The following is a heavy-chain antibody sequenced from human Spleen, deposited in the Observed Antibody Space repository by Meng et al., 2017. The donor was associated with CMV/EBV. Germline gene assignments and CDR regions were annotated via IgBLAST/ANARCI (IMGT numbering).Heavy chain of an antibody. V-gene: IGHV3-21*01. D-gene: IGHD2-2*01. Sequence: GGSLRLSCAASGFTFSPYIMNRVRQAPGKGLEWVSSISSSSAYRYYADSVKGRFTISRDNAKSSLYLQMDSLSAEDTAVYYCASLRPVVVPGAPNYKWVDPWGHGTLVTVSS. CDR2: ISSSSAYR. J-gene: IGHJ5*02. CDR1: GFTFSPYI. CDR3: ASLRPVVVPGAPNYKWVDP.